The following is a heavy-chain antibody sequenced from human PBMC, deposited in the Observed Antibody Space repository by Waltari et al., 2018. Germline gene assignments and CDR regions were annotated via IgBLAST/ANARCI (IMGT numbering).Heavy chain of an antibody. V-gene: IGHV3-53*01. CDR3: ARPGEGPSSH. CDR1: GLILSANY. J-gene: IGHJ4*02. CDR2: IYSAGRT. Sequence: EVQLVESGVGLIQPGWSLRLSCAASGLILSANYMNWVRQGPGKGPQWVAVIYSAGRTYYADSVKGRFTISRDNTKNTVYLQMNNLKTEDTAVYYCARPGEGPSSHWGQGTLVTVSS. D-gene: IGHD4-17*01.